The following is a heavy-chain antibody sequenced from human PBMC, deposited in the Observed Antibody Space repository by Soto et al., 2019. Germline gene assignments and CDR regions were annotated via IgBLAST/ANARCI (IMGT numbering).Heavy chain of an antibody. CDR1: GFTFSSYA. D-gene: IGHD6-13*01. Sequence: EVQLLESGGGLVQPGGSLRLSCAASGFTFSSYAMSWVRQAPGKGLEWVSAISGSGGSTYYADSVKGRFTISRDNSKNTLYLQMNSLGDEDTAVYYCAGPWGAAATGPFGYWGQGTLVTVSS. CDR3: AGPWGAAATGPFGY. J-gene: IGHJ4*02. CDR2: ISGSGGST. V-gene: IGHV3-23*01.